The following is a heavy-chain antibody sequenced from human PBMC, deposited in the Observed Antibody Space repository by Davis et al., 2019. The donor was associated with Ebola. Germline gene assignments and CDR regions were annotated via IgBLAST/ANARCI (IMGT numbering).Heavy chain of an antibody. Sequence: PGGSLRLSCVASGFTFSNHAMHWVRQAPGKGLEWVAVTSHNERERFYGESVQGRFTISRDNSENVLYLQMNSLRPDDAAIYFCARALHDEVLDYWGQGTPVTVPS. D-gene: IGHD1-1*01. CDR3: ARALHDEVLDY. CDR1: GFTFSNHA. V-gene: IGHV3-30*04. J-gene: IGHJ4*02. CDR2: TSHNERER.